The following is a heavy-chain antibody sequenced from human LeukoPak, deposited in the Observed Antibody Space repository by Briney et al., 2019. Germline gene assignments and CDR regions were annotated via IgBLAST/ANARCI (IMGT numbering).Heavy chain of an antibody. J-gene: IGHJ3*02. CDR1: GFTLSSYS. CDR2: ISSSSSAI. V-gene: IGHV3-48*01. CDR3: AGDPYAFDI. Sequence: PGGSLRLSCAASGFTLSSYSMNWVRQAPGKGREWVSYISSSSSAIYYADSVKGRFTISRDNAKNSLYLQMNSLRAEDTAVYYCAGDPYAFDIWGQGTMVTVSS.